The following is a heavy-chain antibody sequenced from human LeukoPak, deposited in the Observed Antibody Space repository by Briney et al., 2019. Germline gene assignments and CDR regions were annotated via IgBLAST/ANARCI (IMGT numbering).Heavy chain of an antibody. D-gene: IGHD3-9*01. CDR1: GFTFSSYA. CDR2: ISYDGSNK. Sequence: PGGSLRLSCAASGFTFSSYAMSWVRQAPGKGLEWVAVISYDGSNKYYADSVKGRFTISRDNSKNTLYLQMNSLRAEDTAVYYCARDTHMVSLRYFDWLLYPDYWGQGTLVTVSS. J-gene: IGHJ4*02. V-gene: IGHV3-30-3*01. CDR3: ARDTHMVSLRYFDWLLYPDY.